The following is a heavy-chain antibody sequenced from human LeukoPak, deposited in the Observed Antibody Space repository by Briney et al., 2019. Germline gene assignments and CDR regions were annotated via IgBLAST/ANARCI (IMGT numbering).Heavy chain of an antibody. V-gene: IGHV4-59*11. D-gene: IGHD5-24*01. CDR1: GGSISSHY. CDR2: IYYSGST. Sequence: PSETLSLTCTVSGGSISSHYWSWIRQPPGKGLEWIGYIYYSGSTNYNPSLKSRVTISVDTSKNQFSLKLSSVTAADTAVYYRARVKVEMATTHGVDFDYWGQGTLVTVSS. J-gene: IGHJ4*02. CDR3: ARVKVEMATTHGVDFDY.